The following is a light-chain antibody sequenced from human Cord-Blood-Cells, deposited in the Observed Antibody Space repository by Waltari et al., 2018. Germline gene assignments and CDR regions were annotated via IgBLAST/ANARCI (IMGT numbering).Light chain of an antibody. J-gene: IGLJ1*01. Sequence: QSALTQPPSASGSPGQPVTISCPGTSSDDGGYNYVSWYQQHPGKAPKRMIYEVSKRPSGVPDRFSGSKSGNTASLTVSGLQAEDEADYYCSSYAGSNNYVFGTGTKVTVL. CDR3: SSYAGSNNYV. CDR1: SSDDGGYNY. V-gene: IGLV2-8*01. CDR2: EVS.